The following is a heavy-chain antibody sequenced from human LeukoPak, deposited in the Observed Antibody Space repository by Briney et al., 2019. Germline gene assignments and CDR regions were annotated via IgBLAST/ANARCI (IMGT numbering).Heavy chain of an antibody. CDR3: GVYSRLDY. V-gene: IGHV3-53*01. CDR2: IYSGGST. J-gene: IGHJ4*02. Sequence: TGGSLRLSCAAFGFTVSNNYMSWVRQAPGKGLEWVSLIYSGGSTYYADSVKGRFTISRDNSKNTLYLQMNSLRAEDTAVYYCGVYSRLDYWGQGTLVTVSS. CDR1: GFTVSNNY. D-gene: IGHD1-26*01.